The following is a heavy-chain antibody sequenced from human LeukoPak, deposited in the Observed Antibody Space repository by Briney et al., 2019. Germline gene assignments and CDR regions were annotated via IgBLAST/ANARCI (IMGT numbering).Heavy chain of an antibody. V-gene: IGHV1-2*02. CDR3: AREVVGARATFDY. Sequence: ASVKVSCKASGYTFTGYYMHWVRQAPGQGLEWMGWINPNSGGTSYAQKFQGRVTMTRDTSISTAYMELSRLRSDDTAVYYCAREVVGARATFDYWGQGTLVTVSS. J-gene: IGHJ4*02. CDR1: GYTFTGYY. CDR2: INPNSGGT. D-gene: IGHD3-22*01.